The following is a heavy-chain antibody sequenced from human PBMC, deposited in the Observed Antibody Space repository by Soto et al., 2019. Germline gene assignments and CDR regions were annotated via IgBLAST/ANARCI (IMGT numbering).Heavy chain of an antibody. D-gene: IGHD5-12*01. CDR3: ARHRVPSVYDPIPGCFDS. Sequence: QLQLQESGPGLVKPSETLSLTCTVSGGSLSSSSSYWGWIRQPPGKGLEWIGSMSYSGSTYHNPSLKSRVTLSVATSQSRFSLKLTSVTAADTAVYYCARHRVPSVYDPIPGCFDSWGQGIVVTASS. V-gene: IGHV4-39*01. CDR1: GGSLSSSSSY. CDR2: MSYSGST. J-gene: IGHJ4*02.